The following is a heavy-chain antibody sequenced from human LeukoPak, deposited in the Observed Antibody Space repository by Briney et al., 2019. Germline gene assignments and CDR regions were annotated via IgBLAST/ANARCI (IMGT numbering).Heavy chain of an antibody. CDR3: ARGPGRNLSAFDI. V-gene: IGHV3-53*01. Sequence: GGSLRLSCAASGFTVSSNYMSWVRQAPGKGLEWVSVIYSGGSTYYADSVKGRFTISRDNSKNTLYLQMNSLRAEDTAVYYCARGPGRNLSAFDIWGQGTMVTVSS. CDR1: GFTVSSNY. D-gene: IGHD1-14*01. CDR2: IYSGGST. J-gene: IGHJ3*02.